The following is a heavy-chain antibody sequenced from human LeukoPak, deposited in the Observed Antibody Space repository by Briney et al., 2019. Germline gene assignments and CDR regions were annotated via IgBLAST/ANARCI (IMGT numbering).Heavy chain of an antibody. CDR1: GFTFSSYA. CDR3: AKDKGGYYYDSSGYYSDAFDI. Sequence: SGGSLRLSCAASGFTFSSYAMSWVRQAPGKGLEWVSAISGSGGSTYYADSVKGRFTISRDNSKNTLYLQMNSLRAEDTAVYYCAKDKGGYYYDSSGYYSDAFDIWGQGTMVTVSS. CDR2: ISGSGGST. V-gene: IGHV3-23*01. D-gene: IGHD3-22*01. J-gene: IGHJ3*02.